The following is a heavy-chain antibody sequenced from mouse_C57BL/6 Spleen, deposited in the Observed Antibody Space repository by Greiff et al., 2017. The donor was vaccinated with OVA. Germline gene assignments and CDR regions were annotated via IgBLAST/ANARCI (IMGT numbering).Heavy chain of an antibody. CDR1: GYAFSSSW. CDR2: INPSSGYT. Sequence: VQLQQSGPELVKPGASVKISCKASGYAFSSSWMNWVKQRPGQGLEWIGYINPSSGYTKYNQKFKDKATLTADKSSSTAYMQLSSLTYEDSAVYYCANLDSSGYVPAYWGQGTLVTVSA. CDR3: ANLDSSGYVPAY. J-gene: IGHJ3*01. V-gene: IGHV1-7*01. D-gene: IGHD3-2*02.